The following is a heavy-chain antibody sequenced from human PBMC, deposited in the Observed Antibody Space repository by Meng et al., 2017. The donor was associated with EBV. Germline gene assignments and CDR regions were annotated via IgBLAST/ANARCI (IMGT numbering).Heavy chain of an antibody. CDR2: LIPMVGAP. CDR1: GGTFRSDA. J-gene: IGHJ4*02. D-gene: IGHD3-10*01. V-gene: IGHV1-69*01. Sequence: VEWLESGAEVKKTGASVKVSCRTSGGTFRSDAVSWVRQAPGQGLEWMGGLIPMVGAPHYAQKFQGRVTIIADESTSTHSMELNSLGSEDTAMYYCASESGRGFTPDYWGQGTLVTVSS. CDR3: ASESGRGFTPDY.